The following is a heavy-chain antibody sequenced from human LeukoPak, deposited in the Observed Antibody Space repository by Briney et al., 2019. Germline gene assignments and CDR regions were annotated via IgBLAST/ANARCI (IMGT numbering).Heavy chain of an antibody. V-gene: IGHV3-53*04. Sequence: PGGSLRLSCAASGFTVSSNYMSWVRQAPGKGLEWVSVIYSGGSTYYADSVKGRFTISRHNSKNTLYLQMNSPRAEDTAVYYCASSVTMVRGLKDYWGQGTLVTVSS. CDR2: IYSGGST. CDR1: GFTVSSNY. J-gene: IGHJ4*02. CDR3: ASSVTMVRGLKDY. D-gene: IGHD3-10*01.